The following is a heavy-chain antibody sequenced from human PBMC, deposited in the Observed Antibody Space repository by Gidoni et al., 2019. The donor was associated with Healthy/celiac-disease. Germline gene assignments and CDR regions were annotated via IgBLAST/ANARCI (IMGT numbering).Heavy chain of an antibody. J-gene: IGHJ4*02. Sequence: QLQLPASCPGLVPPSATLSLTCTVSGGSISTSIYYWGWIRQPPGKGLEWIGSIYYSGSTYYNPSLKSRVTISVDTSKNQFSLKLSSVTAADTAVYYCARLTIMITFGGVIEGYYFDYWGQGTLVTVSS. CDR1: GGSISTSIYY. CDR2: IYYSGST. V-gene: IGHV4-39*01. CDR3: ARLTIMITFGGVIEGYYFDY. D-gene: IGHD3-16*01.